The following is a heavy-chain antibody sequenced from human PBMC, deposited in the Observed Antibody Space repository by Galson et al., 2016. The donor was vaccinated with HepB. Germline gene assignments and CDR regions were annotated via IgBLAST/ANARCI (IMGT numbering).Heavy chain of an antibody. CDR3: ARALDYGGHYFDS. CDR1: AGSISSGGYS. D-gene: IGHD4-23*01. J-gene: IGHJ4*02. Sequence: LSLTCTVSAGSISSGGYSWSWIRQPPGKALEWIGHIYQSGNTDYSPSLRSRVTISLDTSRNQFSLKLTSVTAADTAVYYCARALDYGGHYFDSWGQGTLVTVSS. CDR2: IYQSGNT. V-gene: IGHV4-30-2*01.